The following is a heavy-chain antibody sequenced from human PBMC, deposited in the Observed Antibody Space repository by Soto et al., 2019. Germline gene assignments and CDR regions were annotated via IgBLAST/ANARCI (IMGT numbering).Heavy chain of an antibody. V-gene: IGHV4-34*01. CDR3: ARIYDYIWGSYRLSLNYMDV. J-gene: IGHJ6*03. D-gene: IGHD3-16*02. CDR2: INHSGST. CDR1: GGSFSGYY. Sequence: PSETLSLTCAVYGGSFSGYYWSWIRQPPGKGLERIGEINHSGSTNYNPSLKSRVTISVDTSKNQFSLKLSSVTAADTAVYYCARIYDYIWGSYRLSLNYMDVWGKGNTVTVSS.